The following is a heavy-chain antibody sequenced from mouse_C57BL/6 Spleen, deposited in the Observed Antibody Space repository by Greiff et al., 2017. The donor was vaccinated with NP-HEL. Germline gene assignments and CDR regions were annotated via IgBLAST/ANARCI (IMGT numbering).Heavy chain of an antibody. Sequence: VQLQQSGAELVRPGASVTLSCKASGYTFTDYEMHWVKQTPVHGLEWIGALDPETGGTAYNQKFKGKAILTADKSSSTAYMELRSLTSEDSAVYYCTRSGLRSLYFDYWGQGTTLTVSS. V-gene: IGHV1-15*01. CDR2: LDPETGGT. CDR3: TRSGLRSLYFDY. J-gene: IGHJ2*01. CDR1: GYTFTDYE. D-gene: IGHD1-1*01.